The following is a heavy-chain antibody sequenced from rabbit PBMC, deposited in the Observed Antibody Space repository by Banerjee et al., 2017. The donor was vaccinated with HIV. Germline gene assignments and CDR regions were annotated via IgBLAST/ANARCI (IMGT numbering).Heavy chain of an antibody. V-gene: IGHV1S45*01. D-gene: IGHD2-1*01. Sequence: QEQLEESGGDLVKPEGSLTITCTASGFSFSNKYVMCWVRQAPGKGLEWIGCINSSSRNVVYASWATGRFTISKTSSTTVTLQMTSLTVADTATYFCARGAGYADYGDTYYVMDLWGPGTLVTVS. CDR3: ARGAGYADYGDTYYVMDL. CDR1: GFSFSNKYV. CDR2: INSSSRNV. J-gene: IGHJ6*01.